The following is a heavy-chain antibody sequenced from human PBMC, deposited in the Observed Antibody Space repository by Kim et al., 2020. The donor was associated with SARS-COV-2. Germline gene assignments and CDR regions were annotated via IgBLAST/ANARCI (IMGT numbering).Heavy chain of an antibody. Sequence: SETLSLTCTVSGGSISSGGYYWSWIRQHPGKGLEWIGYIYYSGSTYYNPSLKSRVTISVDTSKNQFSLKLSSVTAADTAVYYCASRRDLGGDYSAPGAFDIWGQGKMVTVSS. J-gene: IGHJ3*02. CDR1: GGSISSGGYY. V-gene: IGHV4-31*03. CDR3: ASRRDLGGDYSAPGAFDI. D-gene: IGHD4-17*01. CDR2: IYYSGST.